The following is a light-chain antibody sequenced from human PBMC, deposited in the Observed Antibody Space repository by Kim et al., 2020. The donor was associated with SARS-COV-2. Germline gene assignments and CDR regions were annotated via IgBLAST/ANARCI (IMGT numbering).Light chain of an antibody. CDR1: SNDVGNQG. CDR2: RDN. Sequence: QTATLTCTVDSNDVGNQGASWPQHPQGHPPKVLSYRDNNRPSGISERFSASRSGNTASLTISGLQAEDEADYYCSAWDRSLNAAVFGGGTKVTVL. J-gene: IGLJ2*01. V-gene: IGLV10-54*01. CDR3: SAWDRSLNAAV.